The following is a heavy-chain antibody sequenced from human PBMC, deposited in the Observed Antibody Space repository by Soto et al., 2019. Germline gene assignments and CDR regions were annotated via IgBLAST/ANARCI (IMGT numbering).Heavy chain of an antibody. D-gene: IGHD6-13*01. CDR3: ARVRLAFGSSSWYSGWFDP. V-gene: IGHV1-18*04. J-gene: IGHJ5*02. CDR2: IGAYNGNT. Sequence: ASVKVSCKASGYTFTSYGISWVRQAPGQGLEWMGWIGAYNGNTNYAQKLQGRVTMTTDTSTSTAYMELRSLRSDDTAVYYCARVRLAFGSSSWYSGWFDPWGQGTLVTVSS. CDR1: GYTFTSYG.